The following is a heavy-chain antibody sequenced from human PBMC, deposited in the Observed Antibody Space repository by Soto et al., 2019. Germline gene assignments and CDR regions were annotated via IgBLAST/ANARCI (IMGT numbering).Heavy chain of an antibody. CDR2: IYRGDSDT. V-gene: IGHV5-51*01. J-gene: IGHJ6*02. CDR3: AASIFYYGMDV. CDR1: AYTFTNYW. Sequence: GESLKISCKGSAYTFTNYWIGCVRQMPGKGLEWMGIIYRGDSDTKYNPSFQGQVTISADKSITASYLQWSSLKASDTAIYYCAASIFYYGMDVWGQGTTVTVSS.